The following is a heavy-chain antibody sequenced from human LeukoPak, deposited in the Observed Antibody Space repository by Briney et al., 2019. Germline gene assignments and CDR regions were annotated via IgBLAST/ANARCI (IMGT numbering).Heavy chain of an antibody. CDR2: INHSGST. D-gene: IGHD2-2*01. J-gene: IGHJ5*02. V-gene: IGHV4-34*01. CDR1: GGSFSGYY. Sequence: SETLSLTCAVYGGSFSGYYWSWIRQPPGNGLEWIGEINHSGSTNYTPSLQSRVTISLYTSKNQFSLKLSSVTASVTAVYSCASHAFTYWSSTICNWFDPWGQGTLVTVSS. CDR3: ASHAFTYWSSTICNWFDP.